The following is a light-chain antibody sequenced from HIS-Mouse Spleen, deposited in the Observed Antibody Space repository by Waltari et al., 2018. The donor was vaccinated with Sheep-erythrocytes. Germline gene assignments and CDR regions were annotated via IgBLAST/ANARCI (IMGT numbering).Light chain of an antibody. J-gene: IGLJ1*01. CDR2: DVS. V-gene: IGLV2-11*01. Sequence: QSSLTQPRSVSGSPGPSVPIPCTGPSRDVGGYTYVSWYQQHPGKAPKLMIYDVSKRPSGVPDRFSGSKSGNTASLTISGLQAEDEADYYCCSYAGSYNHVFATGTKVTVL. CDR1: SRDVGGYTY. CDR3: CSYAGSYNHV.